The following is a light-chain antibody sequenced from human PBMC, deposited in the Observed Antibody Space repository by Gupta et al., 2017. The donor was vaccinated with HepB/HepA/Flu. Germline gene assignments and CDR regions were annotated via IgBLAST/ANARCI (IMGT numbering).Light chain of an antibody. CDR3: QNYNSVPFT. J-gene: IGKJ3*01. V-gene: IGKV1-27*01. Sequence: ASVGDRVTIPCRASHDVGTYLAWYRQKPGKVPEVLIFAASTLQSGVPSRFSGSGSGTYFTLTIINLQPDDLATYYCQNYNSVPFTFGPGTTLDLK. CDR2: AAS. CDR1: HDVGTY.